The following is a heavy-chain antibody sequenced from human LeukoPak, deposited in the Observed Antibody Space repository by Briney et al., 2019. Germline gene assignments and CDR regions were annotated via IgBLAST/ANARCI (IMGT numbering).Heavy chain of an antibody. CDR3: ARDGYTASYYSLGY. Sequence: SETLSLTCTVSGGSIRSYYWSWLRQPAGKGLESIGRIYSSGTTNYNPSLKSRVTMSVDMSTNQFSLRLSSVTAADTAIYYCARDGYTASYYSLGYWGQGILVTVSS. CDR2: IYSSGTT. J-gene: IGHJ4*02. CDR1: GGSIRSYY. V-gene: IGHV4-4*07. D-gene: IGHD1-26*01.